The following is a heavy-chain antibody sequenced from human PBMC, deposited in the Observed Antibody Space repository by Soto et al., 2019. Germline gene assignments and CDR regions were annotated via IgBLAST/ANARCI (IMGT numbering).Heavy chain of an antibody. CDR3: ARTGYCSSTSCYPLTFDP. D-gene: IGHD2-2*01. Sequence: PGGSLRLSCAAARITFSSYEMNWVRQAPGKGLEWVSYISSSGSTIYYADSVKGRFTISRDNAKNSLYLQMNSLRAEDTAVYYCARTGYCSSTSCYPLTFDPWGQGTLVTVSS. V-gene: IGHV3-48*03. CDR1: RITFSSYE. CDR2: ISSSGSTI. J-gene: IGHJ5*02.